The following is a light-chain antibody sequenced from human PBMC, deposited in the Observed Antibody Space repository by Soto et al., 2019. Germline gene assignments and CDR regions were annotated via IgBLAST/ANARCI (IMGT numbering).Light chain of an antibody. Sequence: EIVLTQSPGTLSLSPGERATLSCRASQSIHSSYLAWYQQKPGQAHRLLIYGASSRATGIADSFSGSASGNVFTLTISRLEPEDFGVYYCQQFHSSIQMYTFGQGPKLKLK. CDR1: QSIHSSY. CDR2: GAS. J-gene: IGKJ2*01. CDR3: QQFHSSIQMYT. V-gene: IGKV3-20*01.